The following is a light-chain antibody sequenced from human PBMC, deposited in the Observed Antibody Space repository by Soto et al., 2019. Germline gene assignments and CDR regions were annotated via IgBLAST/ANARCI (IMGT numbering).Light chain of an antibody. CDR3: QQFNSWPWT. V-gene: IGKV3-15*01. J-gene: IGKJ1*01. Sequence: EIVMTQSPATLSVSPGERATLSCRASQSVSSDLAWYQQKPGQAPRLLIYGASTRATGTPARFSGSGSGTEFTLTISSLQSEDFALYYCQQFNSWPWTFGQATKVDIK. CDR1: QSVSSD. CDR2: GAS.